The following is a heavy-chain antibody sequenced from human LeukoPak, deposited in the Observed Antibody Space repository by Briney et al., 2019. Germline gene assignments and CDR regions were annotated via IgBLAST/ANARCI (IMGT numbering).Heavy chain of an antibody. J-gene: IGHJ4*02. CDR3: AREEDCTNGVCYRGGHDY. CDR1: GGSISSSSYY. D-gene: IGHD2-8*01. CDR2: IYYSGST. Sequence: SETLSLTCTVSGGSISSSSYYWGWIRPPPGKGLEWIGIIYYSGSTYYNPSLKSRVTISVDTSKNQFSLKLSSVTAADTAVYYCAREEDCTNGVCYRGGHDYWGQGTLVTVSS. V-gene: IGHV4-39*07.